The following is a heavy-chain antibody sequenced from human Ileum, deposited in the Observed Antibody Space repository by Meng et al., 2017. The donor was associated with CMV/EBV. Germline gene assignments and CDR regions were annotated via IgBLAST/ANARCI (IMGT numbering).Heavy chain of an antibody. D-gene: IGHD3-10*01. CDR3: ARDEFGDPY. Sequence: GGSLRLSCAATGFTFGAYNMHWVRQAPGKGLEWVSSITNSGKYVYYADSVRGRFTVSRDNARKSVFLQMNNLTVDDAAVYYCARDEFGDPYWGQGTLVTVSS. J-gene: IGHJ4*02. CDR2: ITNSGKYV. V-gene: IGHV3-21*01. CDR1: GFTFGAYN.